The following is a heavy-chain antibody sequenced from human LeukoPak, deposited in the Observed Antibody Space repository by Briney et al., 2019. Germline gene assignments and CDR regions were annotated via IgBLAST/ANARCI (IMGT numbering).Heavy chain of an antibody. J-gene: IGHJ5*02. D-gene: IGHD3/OR15-3a*01. CDR2: IYYSGST. V-gene: IGHV4-31*03. CDR1: GGSISSGGYY. Sequence: SQTLSLTCTVSGGSISSGGYYWSWIRQHPGKGLEWIGYIYYSGSTYYNPSLKSRVTISVGTSKNQFSLKLSSVTAADTAVYYCARDPATRTGYYPLWGWFDPWGQGTLATVSS. CDR3: ARDPATRTGYYPLWGWFDP.